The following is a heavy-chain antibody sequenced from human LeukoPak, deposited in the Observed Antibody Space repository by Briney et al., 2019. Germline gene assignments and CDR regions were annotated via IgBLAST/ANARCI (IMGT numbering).Heavy chain of an antibody. CDR3: ARYYYGSGSSSDHFDY. CDR2: IYPGDSDT. J-gene: IGHJ4*02. CDR1: GYSFTSYW. V-gene: IGHV5-51*01. Sequence: GESLKISCKGSGYSFTSYWIGWVRQLPGKGLEWMGIIYPGDSDTRYSPSFQGQVTISADKSISTAYLQWSSLKASDTAMYYCARYYYGSGSSSDHFDYWGQGTLVTVSS. D-gene: IGHD3-10*01.